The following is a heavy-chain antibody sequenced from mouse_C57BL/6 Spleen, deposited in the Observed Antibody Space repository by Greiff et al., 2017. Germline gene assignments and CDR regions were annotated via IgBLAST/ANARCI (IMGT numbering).Heavy chain of an antibody. Sequence: VQLQQSGAELVKPGASVKISCKASGYAFSSYWMNWVKQRPGKGLEWIGQIYPGDGDTNYNGKFKGKATLTADKSSSTAYMQLSSLTSEDSAVYFCARERLYDYDYFDYWGQGTTLTVSS. J-gene: IGHJ2*01. CDR3: ARERLYDYDYFDY. CDR2: IYPGDGDT. CDR1: GYAFSSYW. D-gene: IGHD2-4*01. V-gene: IGHV1-80*01.